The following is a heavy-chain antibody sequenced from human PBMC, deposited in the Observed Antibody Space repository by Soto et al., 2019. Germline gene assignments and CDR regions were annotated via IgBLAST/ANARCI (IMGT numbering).Heavy chain of an antibody. J-gene: IGHJ6*02. CDR2: INHSGST. D-gene: IGHD3-3*01. Sequence: SETLSLTCAVYGGSFSGYYWSWIRQPPGKGLEWIGEINHSGSTNYNPSLKSRVTISVDTSKNQFSLKLSSVTAADTAVYYCARGRGPRGRTIFGVVMERSTYYYYGMDVWGQGTTVTVSS. CDR3: ARGRGPRGRTIFGVVMERSTYYYYGMDV. V-gene: IGHV4-34*01. CDR1: GGSFSGYY.